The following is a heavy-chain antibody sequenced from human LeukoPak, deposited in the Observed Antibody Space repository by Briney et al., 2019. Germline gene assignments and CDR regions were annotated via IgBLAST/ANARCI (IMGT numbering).Heavy chain of an antibody. CDR1: GFTFSSYS. D-gene: IGHD1-26*01. V-gene: IGHV3-21*01. Sequence: GGSLRLSCAASGFTFSSYSMNWVRQAPGKGLEWVSSITSSSTYIYYADSVKGRFTVSRDNAENSLYLQMNSLRAEDTAVYYCARDLHSGSYEDAFDIWGQGTMVTISS. CDR3: ARDLHSGSYEDAFDI. CDR2: ITSSSTYI. J-gene: IGHJ3*02.